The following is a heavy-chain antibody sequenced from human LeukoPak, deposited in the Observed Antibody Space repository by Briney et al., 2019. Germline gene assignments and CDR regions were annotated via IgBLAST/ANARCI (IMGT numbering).Heavy chain of an antibody. CDR3: AGDLGSGGSCYRN. V-gene: IGHV3-74*01. Sequence: GGSLRLSCAASGFIFSSYWMHWFRQGPGKGLVWVSRISTDGSSTSYADSVKGRFTISRDNAKNTLYLQMNSLRAEDTAVYYCAGDLGSGGSCYRNWGQGTLVTVSS. J-gene: IGHJ4*02. CDR2: ISTDGSST. CDR1: GFIFSSYW. D-gene: IGHD2-15*01.